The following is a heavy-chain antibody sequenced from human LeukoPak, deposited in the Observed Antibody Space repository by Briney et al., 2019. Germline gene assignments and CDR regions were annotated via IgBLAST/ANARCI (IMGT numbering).Heavy chain of an antibody. CDR3: ARGRTIAVAGNPSSGFWFDP. J-gene: IGHJ5*02. CDR1: GGSISSGAYY. V-gene: IGHV4-31*03. D-gene: IGHD6-19*01. CDR2: IYYSGST. Sequence: SQTLSLTCTVSGGSISSGAYYWSWIRQHPGKGLEWIGYIYYSGSTYYNPSLKSRVTISVDTSKNQFSLKLSSVTAADTAVYYCARGRTIAVAGNPSSGFWFDPWGQGTLVTVSS.